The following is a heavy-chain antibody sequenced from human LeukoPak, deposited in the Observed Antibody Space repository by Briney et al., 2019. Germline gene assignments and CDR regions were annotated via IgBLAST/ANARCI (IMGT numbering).Heavy chain of an antibody. CDR3: ARDGVYGDYAY. Sequence: SVTVSCKASGGTFSSYAISWVRQAPGQGLEWMGRIIPILGIANYAQKFQGRVTITADKSTSTAYMELSSLRSEDTAVYYCARDGVYGDYAYWGQGTLVTVSS. V-gene: IGHV1-69*04. CDR2: IIPILGIA. D-gene: IGHD4-17*01. J-gene: IGHJ4*02. CDR1: GGTFSSYA.